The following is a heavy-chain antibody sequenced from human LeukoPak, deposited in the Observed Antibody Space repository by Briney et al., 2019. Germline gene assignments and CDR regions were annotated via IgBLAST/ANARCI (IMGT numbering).Heavy chain of an antibody. V-gene: IGHV3-21*01. CDR3: AREAGTGIAARPLDY. Sequence: GGSLRLSCAASGFTFSSCSMNWVRQAPGKGLEWVSSISSSSSYIYYADSVKGRFTISRDNAKNSLYLQMNSLRAEDTAVYYCAREAGTGIAARPLDYWGQGTLVTVSS. J-gene: IGHJ4*02. D-gene: IGHD6-6*01. CDR1: GFTFSSCS. CDR2: ISSSSSYI.